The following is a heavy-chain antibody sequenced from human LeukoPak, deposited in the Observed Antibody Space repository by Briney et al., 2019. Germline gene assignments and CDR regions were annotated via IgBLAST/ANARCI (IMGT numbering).Heavy chain of an antibody. CDR1: GGSISSSNW. CDR3: ARFSGIGLPNALDY. CDR2: IYYSGST. D-gene: IGHD3-10*01. Sequence: SGTLSLTCAVSGGSISSSNWWSWVRQPPGKGLEWIGEIYYSGSTNYNPSLKSRVTISVDKSKNQFSLKLSSVTAADTAVYYCARFSGIGLPNALDYWGQGTLVTVSS. J-gene: IGHJ4*02. V-gene: IGHV4-4*02.